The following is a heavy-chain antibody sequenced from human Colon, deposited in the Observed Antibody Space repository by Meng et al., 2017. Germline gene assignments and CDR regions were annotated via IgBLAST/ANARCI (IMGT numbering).Heavy chain of an antibody. CDR3: ARERLSSGWYGGRWFDP. D-gene: IGHD6-19*01. CDR1: GGSLSGYY. CDR2: INHSGST. J-gene: IGHJ5*02. Sequence: QVELQKWGAGRWKPSEPLSLTSAVYGGSLSGYYWGWIRQPPGKGLEWIGEINHSGSTNYNPSLKSRVTISVDTSKNQFSLKLSSVTAADTAVYYCARERLSSGWYGGRWFDPWGQGTLVTVSS. V-gene: IGHV4-34*01.